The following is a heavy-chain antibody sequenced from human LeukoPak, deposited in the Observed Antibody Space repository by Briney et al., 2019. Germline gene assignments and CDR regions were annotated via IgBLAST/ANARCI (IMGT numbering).Heavy chain of an antibody. J-gene: IGHJ4*02. CDR2: INPSGGST. CDR3: ARELGSGGYFDY. D-gene: IGHD3-16*01. Sequence: ASVKVSCKASGYTFTSYYMHWVRQAPGQGLEWMGIINPSGGSTSYAQKFQGRVAMTRDTSTSTVYMELSSLRSEDTAVYYCARELGSGGYFDYWGQGTQVTVSS. CDR1: GYTFTSYY. V-gene: IGHV1-46*01.